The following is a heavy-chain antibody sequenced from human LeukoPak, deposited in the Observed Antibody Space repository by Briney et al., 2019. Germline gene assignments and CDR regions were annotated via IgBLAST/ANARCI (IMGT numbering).Heavy chain of an antibody. Sequence: GGSLRLSCAASGFTLSNYGMHWVRQAPGKGLEWVAVIWYDGSDKYYADSVKGRFTISRDNSKNTLSLQMNSLRAEDTAVYYCAKGIELWLTYFDHWGQGTLVTASS. CDR3: AKGIELWLTYFDH. CDR2: IWYDGSDK. V-gene: IGHV3-33*06. D-gene: IGHD5-18*01. J-gene: IGHJ4*02. CDR1: GFTLSNYG.